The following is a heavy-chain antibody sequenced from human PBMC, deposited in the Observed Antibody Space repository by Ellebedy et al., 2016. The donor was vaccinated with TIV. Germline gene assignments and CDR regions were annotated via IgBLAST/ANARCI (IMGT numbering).Heavy chain of an antibody. V-gene: IGHV2-5*04. Sequence: SGPTLVKPTQTLTLACTLSDLSLNDAGVSVGWIRQPPGKALEWLALLYWNDDSRYNPSLRSRLTITRDTSKNQVALRMTNMTPVDTATKHCVFGNVITTMEFDYWGQGSLVTVSS. J-gene: IGHJ4*02. D-gene: IGHD1-14*01. CDR3: VFGNVITTMEFDY. CDR1: DLSLNDAGVS. CDR2: LYWNDDS.